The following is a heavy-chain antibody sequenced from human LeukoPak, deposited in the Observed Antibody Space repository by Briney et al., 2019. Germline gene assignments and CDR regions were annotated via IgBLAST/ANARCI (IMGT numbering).Heavy chain of an antibody. D-gene: IGHD5-18*01. CDR3: ASGGYSYGATIPKNY. J-gene: IGHJ4*02. CDR2: FYSGGST. CDR1: GDSINIYY. V-gene: IGHV4-4*07. Sequence: SETLSLICTVSGDSINIYYWTWIRQPAGKGLEWIGRFYSGGSTNYNPSLKSRVTMSLDTSKNQFSLKLTSVTAADAAVYFCASGGYSYGATIPKNYWGQGTLVTVSS.